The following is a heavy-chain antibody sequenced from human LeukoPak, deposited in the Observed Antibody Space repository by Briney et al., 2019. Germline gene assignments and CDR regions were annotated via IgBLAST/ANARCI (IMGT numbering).Heavy chain of an antibody. CDR3: AKDFLDYGDFGYFDY. J-gene: IGHJ4*02. D-gene: IGHD4-17*01. V-gene: IGHV3-74*01. Sequence: GGSLRLSCIASEFTFSSFWFHWVRQVPGKGLVWVSRINEDGSITDYADSVKGRFTISRDNAKNTLYLQMSSLRAEDTAVYYCAKDFLDYGDFGYFDYWGQGTLVTVSS. CDR2: INEDGSIT. CDR1: EFTFSSFW.